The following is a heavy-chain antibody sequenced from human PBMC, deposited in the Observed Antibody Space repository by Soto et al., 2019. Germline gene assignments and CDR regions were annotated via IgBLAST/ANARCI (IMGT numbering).Heavy chain of an antibody. V-gene: IGHV4-30-4*01. CDR1: GGSISNLDYY. CDR2: IYYSGNT. CDR3: ASDGVLPAQKTYYYGVDX. J-gene: IGHJ6*02. D-gene: IGHD2-2*01. Sequence: TLSLTCTVSGGSISNLDYYWTWIRQPQGTGLEGIGYIYYSGNTYYNPSLRSRVTLSVDTPKNHFSLKLSSVIAAHTAVYYCASDGVLPAQKTYYYGVDXLGQGTTVAVS.